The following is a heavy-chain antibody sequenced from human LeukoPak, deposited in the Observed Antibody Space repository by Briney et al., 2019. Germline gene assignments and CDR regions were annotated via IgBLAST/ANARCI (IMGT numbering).Heavy chain of an antibody. CDR2: ISGSGGST. CDR3: AKMVHTEQWLVPFDY. Sequence: GGSLRLSCAASGFTFSNFAMNWLRPAPGKGLEWVSTISGSGGSTYYADSVKGRFTISRDNSKNTLYLQMNSLRAEDTAVYYCAKMVHTEQWLVPFDYWGQGTLVTVSS. D-gene: IGHD6-19*01. J-gene: IGHJ4*02. V-gene: IGHV3-23*01. CDR1: GFTFSNFA.